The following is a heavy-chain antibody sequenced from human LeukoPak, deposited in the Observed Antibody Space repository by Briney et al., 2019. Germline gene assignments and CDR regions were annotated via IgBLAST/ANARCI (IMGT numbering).Heavy chain of an antibody. J-gene: IGHJ4*02. Sequence: GRSLRLSCTASGFNFGSDAMHWVRQAPGKGLEWVAFIWSDGSNDHYADSVKGRFTISRDNSKNTVCLQMNSLRVEDTAVYYCARDPSGSGWSLSDWGQGTPVTVSS. CDR1: GFNFGSDA. D-gene: IGHD6-19*01. CDR2: IWSDGSND. V-gene: IGHV3-33*01. CDR3: ARDPSGSGWSLSD.